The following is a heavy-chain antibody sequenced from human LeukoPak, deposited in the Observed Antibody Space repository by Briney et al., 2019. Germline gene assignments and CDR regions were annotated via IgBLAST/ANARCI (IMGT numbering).Heavy chain of an antibody. CDR2: INPNSGGT. J-gene: IGHJ2*01. Sequence: GASVKVSCKASGYTFTGYYIHWVRQAPGQGLEWMGWINPNSGGTSYAQLFQDRVTMTRDTSISTAYMELSSLRSEDTAVYYCARGPGYSSSSTPLYWYFDLWGRGTLVTVSS. V-gene: IGHV1-2*02. CDR1: GYTFTGYY. CDR3: ARGPGYSSSSTPLYWYFDL. D-gene: IGHD6-6*01.